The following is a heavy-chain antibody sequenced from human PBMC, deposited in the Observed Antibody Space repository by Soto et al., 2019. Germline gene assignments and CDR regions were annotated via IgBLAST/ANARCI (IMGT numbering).Heavy chain of an antibody. D-gene: IGHD3-10*01. CDR2: INAGNGNT. J-gene: IGHJ4*02. V-gene: IGHV1-3*01. Sequence: GASVKVSCKASGYTFTSYAMHWVRQAPGQRLEWMGWINAGNGNTKYSQKFQGRVTITRDTSASTAYMELSSLRSEDTAVYYCARFLNRYYYADYWGQGTLVTVSS. CDR1: GYTFTSYA. CDR3: ARFLNRYYYADY.